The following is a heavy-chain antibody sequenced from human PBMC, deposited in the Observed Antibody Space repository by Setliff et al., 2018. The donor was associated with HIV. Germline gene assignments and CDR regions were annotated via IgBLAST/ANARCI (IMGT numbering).Heavy chain of an antibody. CDR1: GGSVSSGSYF. Sequence: SETLSLTCTVSGGSVSSGSYFWSWIRQPAGKGLEWIGNIYSTGSGRTYYSPSLKSRVTVSVDTSKNQFSLRLSSVTAADTGVYYCARVPRQLLKGAAAYFDYWGQGTRVTVSS. D-gene: IGHD5-18*01. V-gene: IGHV4-61*10. CDR3: ARVPRQLLKGAAAYFDY. J-gene: IGHJ4*02. CDR2: IYSTGSGRT.